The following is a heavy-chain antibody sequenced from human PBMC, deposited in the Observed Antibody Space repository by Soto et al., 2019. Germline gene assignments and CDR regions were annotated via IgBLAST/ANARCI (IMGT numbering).Heavy chain of an antibody. D-gene: IGHD3-10*01. J-gene: IGHJ4*02. CDR2: IYSGGST. V-gene: IGHV4-4*07. CDR1: GGSISQYY. CDR3: ARGPGGFGDFSLDY. Sequence: QVQLQESGPGLVKPSETLSLSCGVSGGSISQYYWSWIRRPAGKGLEWIGRIYSGGSTNYNPSTESRVTMSVETSKNQFSLKLSSVTAADTAVYYCARGPGGFGDFSLDYWGQGTLVTVSS.